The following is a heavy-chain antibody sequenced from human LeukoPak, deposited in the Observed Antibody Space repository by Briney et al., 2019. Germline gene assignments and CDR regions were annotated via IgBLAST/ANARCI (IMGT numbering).Heavy chain of an antibody. J-gene: IGHJ6*03. Sequence: GGSLRLSCAASGFTVSGNYMTWVRQAPGKGLDWVSVIYSGGSTKYADSVKGRFIISRDNSKNTLYLQMNSLRAEDTAVYYCAKDWVSYGSGSYYMDVWGKGTTVTISS. V-gene: IGHV3-53*05. CDR3: AKDWVSYGSGSYYMDV. CDR1: GFTVSGNY. D-gene: IGHD3-10*01. CDR2: IYSGGST.